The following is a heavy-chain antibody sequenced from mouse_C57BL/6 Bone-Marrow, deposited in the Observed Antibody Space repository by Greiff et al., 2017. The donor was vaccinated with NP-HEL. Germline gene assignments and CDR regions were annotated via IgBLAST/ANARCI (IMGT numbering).Heavy chain of an antibody. CDR3: ARGRTAQATYFDY. CDR2: ISSGSSTI. J-gene: IGHJ2*01. CDR1: GFTFSDYG. V-gene: IGHV5-17*01. Sequence: EVQLVESGGGLVKPGGSLKLSCAASGFTFSDYGMHWVRQAPEKGLEWVAYISSGSSTIYYADTVKGRFTFSRDNAKNTRFLQMTSLRSEDTAMYYCARGRTAQATYFDYWGQGTTLTVSS. D-gene: IGHD3-2*02.